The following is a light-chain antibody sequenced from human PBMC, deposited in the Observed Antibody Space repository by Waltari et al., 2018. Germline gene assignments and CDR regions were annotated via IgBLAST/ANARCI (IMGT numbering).Light chain of an antibody. J-gene: IGKJ1*01. CDR3: QQYANSPRT. CDR1: PSVSSNN. V-gene: IGKV3-20*01. Sequence: EIVLTQYPGTSSSSLGDRAPISCRASPSVSSNNLAWYQQKPGQAPRLLIYAASSKATGIKDRFSGSGSGTDLTLTISIVEPEDFAVYYCQQYANSPRTFGQGTREEIK. CDR2: AAS.